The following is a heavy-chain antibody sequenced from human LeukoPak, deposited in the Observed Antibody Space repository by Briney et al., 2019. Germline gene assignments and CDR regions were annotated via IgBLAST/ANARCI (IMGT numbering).Heavy chain of an antibody. CDR2: ISDSGNT. Sequence: GGSLRLSCAASGFTLSSYAMSWVRQAPGKGLEWVSAISDSGNTYHADSVKGRFTISRDSSKNTLFLQMNRLRPEDAAVYYCARGPTTVTRAFDYWGQGTLVTVSS. CDR1: GFTLSSYA. D-gene: IGHD4-17*01. V-gene: IGHV3-23*01. CDR3: ARGPTTVTRAFDY. J-gene: IGHJ4*02.